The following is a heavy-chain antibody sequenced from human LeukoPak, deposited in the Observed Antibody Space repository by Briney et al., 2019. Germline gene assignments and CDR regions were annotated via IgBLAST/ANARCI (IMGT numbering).Heavy chain of an antibody. CDR1: GYTFTSYG. CDR3: ARGAAAGTFGWFDP. Sequence: ASVKVSCKASGYTFTSYGISWVRQAPGQGLEWMGWISAYNGNTNYAQKLQGRVTITRDTSASTAYMELSSLRSEDTAVYYCARGAAAGTFGWFDPWGQGTLVTVSS. V-gene: IGHV1-18*01. J-gene: IGHJ5*02. D-gene: IGHD6-13*01. CDR2: ISAYNGNT.